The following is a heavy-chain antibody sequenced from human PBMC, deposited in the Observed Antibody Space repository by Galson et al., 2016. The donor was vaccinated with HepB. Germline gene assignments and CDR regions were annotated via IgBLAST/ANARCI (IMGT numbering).Heavy chain of an antibody. CDR3: ARPLRHCTSARCYHYGMGV. D-gene: IGHD1-1*01. V-gene: IGHV5-51*01. J-gene: IGHJ6*02. CDR2: IYPDDSDT. Sequence: SGAEVKQPGESLKISCKGSGYSFTSYWVAWVRQMPGKGLEWMGIIYPDDSDTRYSPSFEGQVTISADKSISTVYLQWSTLKASDSAMYYCARPLRHCTSARCYHYGMGVWGQGTTVTVSS. CDR1: GYSFTSYW.